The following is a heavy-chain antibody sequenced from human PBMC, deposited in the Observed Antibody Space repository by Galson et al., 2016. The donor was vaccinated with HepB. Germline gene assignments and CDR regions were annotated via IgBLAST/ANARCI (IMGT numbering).Heavy chain of an antibody. Sequence: ETLSLTCNVSGDSITSSGYFWGWIRQPPGKGLEWIGAISYRGTTYDYPSLKSRLTVSVDTSKNQFSLKLSSVTAADTAVYYCARSVNEAFDVWGQGTMVTVSS. CDR3: ARSVNEAFDV. V-gene: IGHV4-39*01. D-gene: IGHD1-1*01. CDR2: ISYRGTT. CDR1: GDSITSSGYF. J-gene: IGHJ3*01.